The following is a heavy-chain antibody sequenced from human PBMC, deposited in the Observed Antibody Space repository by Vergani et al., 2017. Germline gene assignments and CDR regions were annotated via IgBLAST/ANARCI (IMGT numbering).Heavy chain of an antibody. Sequence: EVQLVPSGAEVKKPGESLRISCKGSGYSFTSYWISWVRQMPGKGLEWMGRIDPSDSYTNYSPSFQGHVTISADKSISTAYLQWSSLKASDTAMYYCARQLRHYYGSGSYYKPRPGYYYYGMDVWGQGTTVTVSS. CDR2: IDPSDSYT. J-gene: IGHJ6*02. V-gene: IGHV5-10-1*01. CDR1: GYSFTSYW. D-gene: IGHD3-10*01. CDR3: ARQLRHYYGSGSYYKPRPGYYYYGMDV.